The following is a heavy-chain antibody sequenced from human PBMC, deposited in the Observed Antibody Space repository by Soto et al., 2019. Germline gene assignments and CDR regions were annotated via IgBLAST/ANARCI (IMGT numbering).Heavy chain of an antibody. D-gene: IGHD6-13*01. CDR2: IYPGDSDT. J-gene: IGHJ6*02. V-gene: IGHV5-51*01. Sequence: DSLKISSKPSGYSFTISWIGAVLEMPGKGLEGMGIIYPGDSDTRYSPSFQGQVTISADKSISTPYLQWSSLKASDTAIYYCARTAAAGKYYYGVDVWGQGT. CDR3: ARTAAAGKYYYGVDV. CDR1: GYSFTISW.